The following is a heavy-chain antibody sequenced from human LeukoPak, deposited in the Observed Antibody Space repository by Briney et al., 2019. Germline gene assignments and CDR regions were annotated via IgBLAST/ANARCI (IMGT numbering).Heavy chain of an antibody. J-gene: IGHJ1*01. CDR2: ISYDGSNK. V-gene: IGHV3-30*03. CDR1: GFTFSSYG. D-gene: IGHD6-19*01. CDR3: ATRNIAVAGIAEYFQH. Sequence: GGSLRLSCAASGFTFSSYGMHWVRQAPGKGLEWVAVISYDGSNKYYADSVKGRFTISRDNSKNTLYLQMNSLRAEDTAVYYCATRNIAVAGIAEYFQHWGQGTLVTVSP.